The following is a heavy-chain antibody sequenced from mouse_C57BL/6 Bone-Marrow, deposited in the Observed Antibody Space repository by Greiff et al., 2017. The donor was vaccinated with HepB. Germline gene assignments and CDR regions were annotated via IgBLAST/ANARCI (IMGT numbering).Heavy chain of an antibody. CDR1: GFSFNTYA. V-gene: IGHV10-1*01. Sequence: EVKLMESGGGLVQPKGSLKLSCAASGFSFNTYAMNWVRQDPGKGLEWVARIRSKSNNYATYYADSVKDRFTISRDDSESMLYLQMNNLKTEDTAMYYCVRHGAGYYAMDYWGQGTSVTVSS. CDR3: VRHGAGYYAMDY. CDR2: IRSKSNNYAT. J-gene: IGHJ4*01.